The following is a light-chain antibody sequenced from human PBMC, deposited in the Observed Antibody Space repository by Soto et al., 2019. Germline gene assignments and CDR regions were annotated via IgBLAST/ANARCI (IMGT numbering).Light chain of an antibody. V-gene: IGLV1-47*01. CDR1: SSNIESNY. Sequence: QSVLTQPPSASGTPGQRVTISCSGSSSNIESNYVYWYQQLPGTAPKLLIYRNNQRPSGVPDRFSGSKSGTSASLAISGLRSEEEGANYWAAGDDSLSPNYVFAPGTKAPVL. J-gene: IGLJ1*01. CDR3: AAGDDSLSPNYV. CDR2: RNN.